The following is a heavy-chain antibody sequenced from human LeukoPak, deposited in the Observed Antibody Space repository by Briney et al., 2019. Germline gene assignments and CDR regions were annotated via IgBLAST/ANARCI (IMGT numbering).Heavy chain of an antibody. CDR2: IYWDDDK. V-gene: IGHV2-5*08. Sequence: TLSLTCTVSSGSVNSYYWSWIRQPPGKALEWLALIYWDDDKRYSPSLKSRLTITKDTSKNQVVLTMTNMDPVDTATYYCAHRRGYSSSSSWDYWGQGTLVTVSS. CDR3: AHRRGYSSSSSWDY. CDR1: SGSVNSYYW. D-gene: IGHD6-6*01. J-gene: IGHJ4*02.